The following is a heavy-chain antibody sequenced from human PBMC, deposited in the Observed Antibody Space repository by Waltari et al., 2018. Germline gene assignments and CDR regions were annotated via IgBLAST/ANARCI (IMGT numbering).Heavy chain of an antibody. CDR1: GGSFSGYY. D-gene: IGHD3-16*01. V-gene: IGHV4-34*01. CDR3: ARGRGGRWLQPSAEYFQH. Sequence: QVQLQQCGAGLLKPSETLSLTCAVSGGSFSGYYWSWIRQPTGKGLEWSGELNHSGITKYNPDLKSRVTISVDTSKNQVSRKLSSGTSADTAVYYCARGRGGRWLQPSAEYFQHWGQGTLVTVSS. CDR2: LNHSGIT. J-gene: IGHJ1*01.